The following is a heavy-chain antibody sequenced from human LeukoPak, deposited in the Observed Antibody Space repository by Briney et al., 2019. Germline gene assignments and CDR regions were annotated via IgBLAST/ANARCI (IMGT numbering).Heavy chain of an antibody. D-gene: IGHD6-13*01. CDR3: ARGLIGSSWYIRAFDI. CDR2: INPNSGGT. Sequence: GASVKVSCKASGYTFTGYYMHWVRQAPGQGLEWMGWINPNSGGTNYAQKFQGRVTMTRDTSISTAYMELSRLRSGDTAVYYCARGLIGSSWYIRAFDIWGQGTMVTVSS. V-gene: IGHV1-2*02. J-gene: IGHJ3*02. CDR1: GYTFTGYY.